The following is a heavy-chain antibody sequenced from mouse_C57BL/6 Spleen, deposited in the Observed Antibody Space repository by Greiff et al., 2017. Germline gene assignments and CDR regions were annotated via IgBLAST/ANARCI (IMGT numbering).Heavy chain of an antibody. CDR1: GYTFTSYW. Sequence: QVQLQQPGAELVRPGSSVKLSCKASGYTFTSYWMHWVKQRPIQGLEWIGNIDPSDSETHYNQKFKDKATLTVDKSSSTAYMQLSSLTSEDSAVYYCARGITTVVAPGYWGQGTTLAVSS. CDR3: ARGITTVVAPGY. V-gene: IGHV1-52*01. D-gene: IGHD1-1*01. CDR2: IDPSDSET. J-gene: IGHJ2*01.